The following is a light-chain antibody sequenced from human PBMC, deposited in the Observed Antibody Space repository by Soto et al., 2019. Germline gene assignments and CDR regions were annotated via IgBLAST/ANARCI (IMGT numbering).Light chain of an antibody. CDR3: QQYNNWPWT. CDR1: QSVSSN. J-gene: IGKJ1*01. Sequence: VMTQSPATLSVSPGERATLSCRASQSVSSNLAWFQQKPGQAPRLLIYGASTRATGIPARFSGSGSGTEFTLTISSLQSEDFAVYYCQQYNNWPWTFGQGTKVDIK. V-gene: IGKV3-15*01. CDR2: GAS.